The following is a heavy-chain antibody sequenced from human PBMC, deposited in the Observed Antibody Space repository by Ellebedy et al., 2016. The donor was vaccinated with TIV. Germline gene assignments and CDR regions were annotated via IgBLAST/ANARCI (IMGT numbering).Heavy chain of an antibody. Sequence: PGGSLRLSCAASGVTFGDNPVIWFRQASGKGLEWVGFMRSKGYGGTIEYAASVKGRFTISRDDSRNIAYLQMNSLQTEDTAVYYCSMAREVRGGDFWGQGTLVTVSS. CDR3: SMAREVRGGDF. V-gene: IGHV3-49*03. CDR2: MRSKGYGGTI. CDR1: GVTFGDNP. D-gene: IGHD3-10*01. J-gene: IGHJ4*02.